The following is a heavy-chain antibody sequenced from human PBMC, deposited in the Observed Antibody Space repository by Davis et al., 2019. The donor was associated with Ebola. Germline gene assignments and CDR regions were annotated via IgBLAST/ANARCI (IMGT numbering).Heavy chain of an antibody. CDR3: ARAQFPTTSDH. D-gene: IGHD1-1*01. Sequence: ASVKVSCKASGYTFTSYDISWVRQAPGQGLEWMGWISVYNGNTNYAQKLQGRVTMTRDTSTSTAYMELRSLRSDDTAVYYCARAQFPTTSDHWGQGTLVTVSS. J-gene: IGHJ4*02. CDR2: ISVYNGNT. V-gene: IGHV1-18*04. CDR1: GYTFTSYD.